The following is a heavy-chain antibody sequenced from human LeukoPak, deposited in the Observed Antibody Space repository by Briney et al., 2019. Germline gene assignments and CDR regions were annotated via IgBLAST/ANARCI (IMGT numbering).Heavy chain of an antibody. V-gene: IGHV3-23*01. CDR2: FSATDGSA. D-gene: IGHD6-13*01. CDR1: GFTFSNAW. J-gene: IGHJ3*01. CDR3: AKARIASAGTGAFDV. Sequence: PGGSLRLSCAASGFTFSNAWMSWVRQAPGKGLEWVSAFSATDGSAQYAESVKGRFTISRDNSKNSLYLQMNSLRDEDTAVYYCAKARIASAGTGAFDVWGQGTMVTVSS.